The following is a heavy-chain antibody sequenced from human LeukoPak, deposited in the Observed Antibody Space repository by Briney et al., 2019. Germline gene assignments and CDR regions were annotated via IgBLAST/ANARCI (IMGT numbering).Heavy chain of an antibody. CDR2: INNNTGKP. D-gene: IGHD6-13*01. Sequence: ASVKVSCMPSGYTFTTYAMNSVRQAPGEGREWMGWINNNTGKPTYAQGFTGRFVFSLDTSVSTAYLQISSLKAEDTAVYYCVAAGTGRDAFDIWGQGTMVTVSS. CDR3: VAAGTGRDAFDI. CDR1: GYTFTTYA. V-gene: IGHV7-4-1*02. J-gene: IGHJ3*02.